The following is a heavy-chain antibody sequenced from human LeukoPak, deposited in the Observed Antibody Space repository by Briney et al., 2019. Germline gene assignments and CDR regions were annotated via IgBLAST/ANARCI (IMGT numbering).Heavy chain of an antibody. D-gene: IGHD3-22*01. V-gene: IGHV3-21*01. CDR1: GFTFSSYS. CDR2: ISSSSSYI. CDR3: AKDRGDYYDSSGYPSWYFDY. Sequence: GGSLRLSCAASGFTFSSYSMNWVRQAPGKGLEWVSSISSSSSYIYYADSVKGRFTISRDNAKNSLYLQMNSLRAEDTAVYYCAKDRGDYYDSSGYPSWYFDYWGQGTLVTVSS. J-gene: IGHJ4*02.